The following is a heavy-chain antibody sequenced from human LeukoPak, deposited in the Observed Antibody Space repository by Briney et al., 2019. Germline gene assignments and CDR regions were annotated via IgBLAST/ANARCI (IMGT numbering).Heavy chain of an antibody. V-gene: IGHV1-2*02. D-gene: IGHD6-19*01. CDR3: AREQRSGSGWIDTKDHDY. CDR1: GYTFTGYY. Sequence: ASVKVSCKASGYTFTGYYMHWVRQAPGQGLEWMGWINPNSGGTNYAQKFQGRVTMTRDTSISTAYMELSRLRSGDTAVYYCAREQRSGSGWIDTKDHDYWGQGILVTVSS. CDR2: INPNSGGT. J-gene: IGHJ4*02.